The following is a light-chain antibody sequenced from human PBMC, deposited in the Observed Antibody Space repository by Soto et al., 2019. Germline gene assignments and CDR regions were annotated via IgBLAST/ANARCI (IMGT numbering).Light chain of an antibody. J-gene: IGLJ3*02. V-gene: IGLV2-14*01. Sequence: QSALTQPPSASGSPGQSVTISCTGTTRDVGGYNYVSWYQQHPGQAPKLMIYEVTNRPSGVSSRFSGPKSGNTASLTISGLQAEDEGDYYCSSYTTSDTWVFGGGTKLTVL. CDR2: EVT. CDR1: TRDVGGYNY. CDR3: SSYTTSDTWV.